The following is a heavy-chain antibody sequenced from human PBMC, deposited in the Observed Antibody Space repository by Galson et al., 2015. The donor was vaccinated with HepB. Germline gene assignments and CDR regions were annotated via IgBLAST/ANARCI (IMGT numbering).Heavy chain of an antibody. D-gene: IGHD2-8*02. V-gene: IGHV3-15*01. J-gene: IGHJ5*02. CDR2: IKSKTDGGTA. CDR3: ATDGFFSAFWSWFDP. CDR1: GLRFNTTW. Sequence: SLRLSCAASGLRFNTTWMSWVRQTPGKGLEWIGRIKSKTDGGTADYAAPVKGRFTISRDDARNTLYLHMSRAKTDDTGVYYCATDGFFSAFWSWFDPWGQGTLGTVSS.